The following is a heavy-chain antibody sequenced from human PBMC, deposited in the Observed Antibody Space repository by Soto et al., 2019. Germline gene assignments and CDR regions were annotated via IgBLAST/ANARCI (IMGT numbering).Heavy chain of an antibody. CDR3: ARSVRGYRGYCSGGSCSPFDAFDI. CDR1: GGTFSSYA. V-gene: IGHV1-69*01. CDR2: IIPIFCTA. D-gene: IGHD2-15*01. J-gene: IGHJ3*02. Sequence: QVQLVQSGAEVKKPGSSVKVSCKASGGTFSSYAISWVRQAPGQGLEWMGGIIPIFCTANYAQKFQGRVTITADESTSTAYMELSSLRSEDTAVYYCARSVRGYRGYCSGGSCSPFDAFDIWGQGTTVTVSS.